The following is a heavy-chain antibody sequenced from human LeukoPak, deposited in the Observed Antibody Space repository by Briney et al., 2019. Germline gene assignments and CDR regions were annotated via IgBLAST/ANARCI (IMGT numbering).Heavy chain of an antibody. V-gene: IGHV1-2*02. J-gene: IGHJ3*02. CDR3: ARDLYDSSGTDAFDI. CDR2: INPNSGGT. D-gene: IGHD3-22*01. CDR1: GYTFTGYY. Sequence: ASVKVSCKASGYTFTGYYMHWVRQAPGQGLEWMGWINPNSGGTNCAQKFQGRVTMTRDTSISTAYMELSRLRSDDTAVYYCARDLYDSSGTDAFDIWGQGTMVTVSS.